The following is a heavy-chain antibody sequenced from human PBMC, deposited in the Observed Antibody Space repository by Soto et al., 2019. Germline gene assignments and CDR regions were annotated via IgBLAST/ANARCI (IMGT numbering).Heavy chain of an antibody. V-gene: IGHV3-23*01. CDR2: ISGSGAST. Sequence: GGSLRLSCVASGFTFNEYALAWVRQAPGKGLEWVSAISGSGASTYDADSVKGRFTISRDNSNNTLLNSLRAEDTAVYYCAKTPGVITVITSFDHWGQGTPVTVSS. J-gene: IGHJ4*02. D-gene: IGHD3-16*01. CDR1: GFTFNEYA. CDR3: AKTPGVITVITSFDH.